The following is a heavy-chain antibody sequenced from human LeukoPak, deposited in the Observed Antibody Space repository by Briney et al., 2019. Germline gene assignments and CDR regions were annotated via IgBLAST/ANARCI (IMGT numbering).Heavy chain of an antibody. V-gene: IGHV3-66*01. Sequence: PLRSLRLSCAASGFSVSDNYMNSVRQAPGKGLEWVSVIYDDGTTYYADSVRGRFTISRDNSKNTLYVQINSLRAEDTAVYYCAKGHYGNTPQWGQGSLVTVSS. J-gene: IGHJ4*02. CDR1: GFSVSDNY. CDR3: AKGHYGNTPQ. CDR2: IYDDGTT. D-gene: IGHD1/OR15-1a*01.